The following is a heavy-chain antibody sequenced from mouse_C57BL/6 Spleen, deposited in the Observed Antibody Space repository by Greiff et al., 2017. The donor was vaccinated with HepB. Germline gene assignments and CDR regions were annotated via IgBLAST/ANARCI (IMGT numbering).Heavy chain of an antibody. CDR2: ISSGGDYI. V-gene: IGHV5-9-1*02. CDR1: GFTFSSYA. D-gene: IGHD1-1*01. J-gene: IGHJ3*01. Sequence: EVKLMESGEGLVKPGGSLKLSCAASGFTFSSYAMSWVRQTPEKRLEWVAYISSGGDYIYYADTVKGRFTISRDNARNTLYLQMSSLKSEDTAMYYCTRDETTGFAYWGQGTLVTVSA. CDR3: TRDETTGFAY.